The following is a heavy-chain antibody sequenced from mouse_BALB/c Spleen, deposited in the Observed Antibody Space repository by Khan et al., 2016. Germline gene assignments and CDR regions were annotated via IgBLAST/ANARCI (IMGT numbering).Heavy chain of an antibody. CDR3: PRNWDVGFHY. CDR1: GFDFSRYW. V-gene: IGHV4-1*02. D-gene: IGHD4-1*01. J-gene: IGHJ2*01. CDR2: INPDSSTI. Sequence: EVKLPESGGGLVQPGGSLKLSCTTSGFDFSRYWMSWVRQAPGRGLEWIGEINPDSSTINYTPSLKDKFIISRDNAKNTLYLQMRRVRSDGTALYYAPRNWDVGFHYWGHGTTLTVSS.